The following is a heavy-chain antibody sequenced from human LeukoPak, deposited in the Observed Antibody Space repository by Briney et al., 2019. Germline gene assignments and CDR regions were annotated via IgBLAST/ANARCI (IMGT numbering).Heavy chain of an antibody. CDR3: ARDRYYYDSSGYGRAFDI. D-gene: IGHD3-22*01. V-gene: IGHV4-59*01. CDR2: IYYSGST. CDR1: GGSISSYY. Sequence: PSETLSLTCTVSGGSISSYYWSWIRQPPGKGLEWIGYIYYSGSTNYNPSLKSRVTISVDTSKNQFSLKLGSVTAADTAVYYCARDRYYYDSSGYGRAFDIWGQGTMVTVSS. J-gene: IGHJ3*02.